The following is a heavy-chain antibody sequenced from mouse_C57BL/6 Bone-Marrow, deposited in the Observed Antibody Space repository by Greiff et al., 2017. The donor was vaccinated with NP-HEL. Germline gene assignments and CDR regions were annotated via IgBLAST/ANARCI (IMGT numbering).Heavy chain of an antibody. D-gene: IGHD1-1*01. CDR2: IGPGSGST. CDR1: GYTFTDYY. V-gene: IGHV1-77*01. CDR3: ARYHYYGSSYGDSSYWYFDV. J-gene: IGHJ1*03. Sequence: QVQLKESGAELVKPGASVKISCKASGYTFTDYYINWVKQRPGQGLEWIGKIGPGSGSTYYNEKFKGKATLTADKSSSTAYMQLSSLTSEDSAVYFCARYHYYGSSYGDSSYWYFDVWGTGTTVTVSS.